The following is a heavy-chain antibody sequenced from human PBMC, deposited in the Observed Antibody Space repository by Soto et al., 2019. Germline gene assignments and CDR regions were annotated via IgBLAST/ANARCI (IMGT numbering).Heavy chain of an antibody. CDR2: INYSGST. J-gene: IGHJ6*03. V-gene: IGHV4-34*01. CDR3: ARRYFNRSGSYRDYYYYYYMDV. D-gene: IGHD3-10*01. CDR1: GGSFGGYY. Sequence: SETQSLTYAVYGGSFGGYYGSWIRQPPGKGLEWIGYINYSGSTNYNPSLKSRVTISVDTSKNQFSLKLSSVTAADTAVYYCARRYFNRSGSYRDYYYYYYMDVWGKGTTVTVSS.